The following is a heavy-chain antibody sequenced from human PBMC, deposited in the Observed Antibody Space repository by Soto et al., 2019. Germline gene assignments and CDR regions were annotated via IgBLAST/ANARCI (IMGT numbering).Heavy chain of an antibody. D-gene: IGHD3-3*01. Sequence: LSLTCTVSGGSISSGDYYWSWIRQPPGKGLEWIGYIYYSGSTYYNPSLKSRVTISVDTSKNQFSLKLSSVTAADTAVYYCARVVFLLRFLWFDPWGQGTLVTVSS. CDR3: ARVVFLLRFLWFDP. CDR2: IYYSGST. CDR1: GGSISSGDYY. V-gene: IGHV4-30-4*01. J-gene: IGHJ5*02.